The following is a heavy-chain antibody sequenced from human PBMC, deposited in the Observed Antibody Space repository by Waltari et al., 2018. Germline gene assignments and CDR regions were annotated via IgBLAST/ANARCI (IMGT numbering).Heavy chain of an antibody. Sequence: EVQLVESGGGLVQPGGSLSLSCAASGFTFSSYWMSWVRKAPGKGLEWVANIKQDGSEKYYVDSVKGRFTISRDNAKNSLYLQMNSLRAEDTAVYYCASLEGGSGWYGGLDYWGQGTLVTVSS. CDR1: GFTFSSYW. CDR2: IKQDGSEK. D-gene: IGHD6-19*01. CDR3: ASLEGGSGWYGGLDY. J-gene: IGHJ4*02. V-gene: IGHV3-7*01.